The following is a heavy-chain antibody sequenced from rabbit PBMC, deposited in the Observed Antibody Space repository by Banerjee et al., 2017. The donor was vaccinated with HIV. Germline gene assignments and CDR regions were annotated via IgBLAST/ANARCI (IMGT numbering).Heavy chain of an antibody. J-gene: IGHJ4*01. CDR2: IYAGRSDST. D-gene: IGHD6-1*01. V-gene: IGHV1S45*01. CDR1: GFSFSSSHY. CDR3: ARGVGYYSYGGAGYVGAKNYYFNL. Sequence: QEQLVESGGDLVKPGASLTLTCTASGFSFSSSHYMCWVRQAPGKGPEWIACIYAGRSDSTHYASWAKGRFTISKTSSTTVTLQMTSLTAADTATYFCARGVGYYSYGGAGYVGAKNYYFNLWGPGTLVTVS.